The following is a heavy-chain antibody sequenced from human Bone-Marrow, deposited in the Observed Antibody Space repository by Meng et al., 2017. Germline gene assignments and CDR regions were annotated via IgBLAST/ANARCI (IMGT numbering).Heavy chain of an antibody. CDR2: ICWNSGRV. Sequence: SLKISCAASGFTFDDYAMHWLRQAPGKGLEWVSGICWNSGRVYYADSVKGHFTISRDNAKNSLYLQMDSLRPEDTACYYCAKDRDSGSYRGFGDGFDIWGQGTLVTVSS. D-gene: IGHD3-10*01. CDR3: AKDRDSGSYRGFGDGFDI. J-gene: IGHJ3*02. V-gene: IGHV3-9*01. CDR1: GFTFDDYA.